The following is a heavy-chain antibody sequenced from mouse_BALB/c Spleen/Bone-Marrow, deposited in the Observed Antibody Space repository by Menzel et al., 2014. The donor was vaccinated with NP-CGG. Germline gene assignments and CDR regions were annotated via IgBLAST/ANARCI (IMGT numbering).Heavy chain of an antibody. CDR2: XDPANGNT. Sequence: EVQGVESGAELVKPGASVKLSCTASGFNIKDTYMHWVKQRPEXGLEXIGRXDPANGNTKYDPKFQGKATITADTSSNXXYLQLSSLXSEXTAVYYCASXXXXXXXXXXWXQGTLVTXSA. V-gene: IGHV14-3*02. CDR3: ASXXXXXXXXXX. CDR1: GFNIKDTY. J-gene: IGHJ3*01.